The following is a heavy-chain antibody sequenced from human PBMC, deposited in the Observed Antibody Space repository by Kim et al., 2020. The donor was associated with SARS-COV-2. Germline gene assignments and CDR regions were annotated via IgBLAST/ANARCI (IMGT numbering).Heavy chain of an antibody. CDR3: ASSPEPYGFGEAPIPDY. Sequence: GGSLRLSCAASGFTFSSYGMHWVRQAPGKGLEWVAVISYDGSNKYYADSVKGRFTISRDNSKNTLYLQMNSLRAEDTAVYYCASSPEPYGFGEAPIPDYWGQGTLVTVSS. D-gene: IGHD3-16*01. CDR1: GFTFSSYG. V-gene: IGHV3-33*05. CDR2: ISYDGSNK. J-gene: IGHJ4*02.